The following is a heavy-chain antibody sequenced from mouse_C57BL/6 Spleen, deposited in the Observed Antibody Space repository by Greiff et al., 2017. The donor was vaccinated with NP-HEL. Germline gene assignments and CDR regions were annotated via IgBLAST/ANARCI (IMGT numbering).Heavy chain of an antibody. CDR1: GFSLSTSGMG. D-gene: IGHD1-1*01. V-gene: IGHV8-12*01. Sequence: QVTLKVCGPGILQSSQTLSLTCSFSGFSLSTSGMGVSWIRQPSGNGLEWLAHIYWDDDKRYNPSLKSRLTISKDTSRNQVFLKITSVDTADTATYYCARIFITTVVDYWYFDVWGTGTTVTVSS. CDR2: IYWDDDK. CDR3: ARIFITTVVDYWYFDV. J-gene: IGHJ1*03.